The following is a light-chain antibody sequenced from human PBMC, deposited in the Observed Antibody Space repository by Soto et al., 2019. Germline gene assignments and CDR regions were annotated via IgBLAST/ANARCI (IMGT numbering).Light chain of an antibody. J-gene: IGKJ2*01. V-gene: IGKV3D-20*01. CDR1: QSVSSNY. CDR2: DAS. Sequence: EIVLTQSPATLSLSPGERATLSCGASQSVSSNYLAWYQQKPGLAPRLLIYDASSRATGSPHRSSGSGSGTDSTLSIIRLEPEDFAVYYCQQYGSSPPYTFGQGTKLEI. CDR3: QQYGSSPPYT.